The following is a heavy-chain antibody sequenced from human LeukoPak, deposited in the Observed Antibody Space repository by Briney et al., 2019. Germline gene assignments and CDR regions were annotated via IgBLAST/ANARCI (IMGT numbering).Heavy chain of an antibody. CDR1: GGSISSSSYY. CDR3: APYGLVEEYYFDY. CDR2: IYYSGST. D-gene: IGHD6-6*01. V-gene: IGHV4-39*01. J-gene: IGHJ4*02. Sequence: SETLSLTCTVSGGSISSSSYYWGWIRQPPGKGLEWIGSIYYSGSTYYNPSLKSRVTISVDTSKNQFSLKLSSVTAADTAVYYCAPYGLVEEYYFDYWGQGTLVTVSS.